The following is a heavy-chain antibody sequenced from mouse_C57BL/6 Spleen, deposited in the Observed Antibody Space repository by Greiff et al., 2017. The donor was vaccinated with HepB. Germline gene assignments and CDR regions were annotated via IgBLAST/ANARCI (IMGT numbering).Heavy chain of an antibody. V-gene: IGHV1-76*01. CDR3: ARWYYGSDWYFDV. CDR1: GYTFTDYY. Sequence: QVQLQQSGAELVRPGASVKLSCKASGYTFTDYYINWVKQRPGQGLEWIARIYPGSGNTYDNEKFKGTATLTAEKSSSTAYMQLSSLTSEDSAVYFCARWYYGSDWYFDVWGTGTTVTVSS. D-gene: IGHD1-1*01. J-gene: IGHJ1*03. CDR2: IYPGSGNT.